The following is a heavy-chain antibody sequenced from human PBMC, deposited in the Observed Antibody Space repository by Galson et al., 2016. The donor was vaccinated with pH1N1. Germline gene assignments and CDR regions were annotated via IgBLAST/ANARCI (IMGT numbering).Heavy chain of an antibody. CDR3: ASDSKGYYGSGTSIQDHFYYGMDV. Sequence: SVKVSCKASGGTFSNYVISWVRQAPGQGLEWMGGIIPIFGTTDYAQKFQGRVTITADKTTSTGYMELTSLRSEETAVYFCASDSKGYYGSGTSIQDHFYYGMDVWGQGTTVTVSS. CDR2: IIPIFGTT. V-gene: IGHV1-69*06. D-gene: IGHD3-10*01. CDR1: GGTFSNYV. J-gene: IGHJ6*02.